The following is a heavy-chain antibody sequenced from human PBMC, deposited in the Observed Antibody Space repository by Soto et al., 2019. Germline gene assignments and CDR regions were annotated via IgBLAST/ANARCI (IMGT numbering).Heavy chain of an antibody. Sequence: GGSLRLSCAASGFTFSSYSMNWVRQAPGRGLEWVSSISSSGSNIYYADSLKGRCTISRDNAKNSLYLEMNNVRAEDTAVYHCARTRAGEYYYYGMDVWGQGTTVTVSS. CDR3: ARTRAGEYYYYGMDV. CDR1: GFTFSSYS. D-gene: IGHD2-2*01. CDR2: ISSSGSNI. J-gene: IGHJ6*02. V-gene: IGHV3-21*01.